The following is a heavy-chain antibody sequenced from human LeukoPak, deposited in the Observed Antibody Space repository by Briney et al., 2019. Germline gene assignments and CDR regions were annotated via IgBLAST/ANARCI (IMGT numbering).Heavy chain of an antibody. CDR2: INHSGST. J-gene: IGHJ5*02. CDR1: GGSFSGYY. Sequence: PSETLSLTCAVYGGSFSGYYWSWIRQPPGKGLEWIGEINHSGSTNYNPSLKSRVTISVDTSKNQFSLKLSSVTAADTAVYYCARTVGIIWWFDPWGQGTLVTVSS. V-gene: IGHV4-34*01. CDR3: ARTVGIIWWFDP. D-gene: IGHD3-10*01.